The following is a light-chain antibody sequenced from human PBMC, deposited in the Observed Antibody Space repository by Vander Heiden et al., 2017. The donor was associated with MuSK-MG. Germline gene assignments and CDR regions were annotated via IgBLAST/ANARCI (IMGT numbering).Light chain of an antibody. CDR3: AAWYDSLNGWV. CDR1: SSNIGTNS. V-gene: IGLV1-44*01. Sequence: QSVLTQPASASGTPGQRVTISCAGSSSNIGTNSVNWYQQLPGTAPKVLIYRNNQRPSGVPDRISGSKSGTSASLAISGLQAEDEADYYCAAWYDSLNGWVFGGGTKLTVL. J-gene: IGLJ3*02. CDR2: RNN.